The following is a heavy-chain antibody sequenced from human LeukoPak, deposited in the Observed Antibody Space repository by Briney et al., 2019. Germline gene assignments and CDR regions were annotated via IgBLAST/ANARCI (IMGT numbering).Heavy chain of an antibody. D-gene: IGHD3-10*02. Sequence: GGSLRLSCAASGFTFSSYEMNWVRQAPGKGLEWVSYISSSGSTIYYADSVKGRFTISRDNAKNSLYLQTNSLGAEDTAVYYCAELGITMIGGVWGKGTTVTISS. CDR2: ISSSGSTI. CDR3: AELGITMIGGV. J-gene: IGHJ6*04. CDR1: GFTFSSYE. V-gene: IGHV3-48*03.